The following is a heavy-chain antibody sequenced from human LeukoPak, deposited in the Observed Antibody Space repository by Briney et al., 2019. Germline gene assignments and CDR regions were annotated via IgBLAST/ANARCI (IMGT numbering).Heavy chain of an antibody. CDR3: AKDQGSGSYHYYDY. Sequence: GGSLRLSCAASGFTFSSYGMHWVRQAPGKGLEWVAFIRYDGSNKYYADSVKGRFTISRDNSKNTLYLQMNSLRAEDTAVYYCAKDQGSGSYHYYDYWGQGTLVTVSS. J-gene: IGHJ4*02. V-gene: IGHV3-30*02. CDR2: IRYDGSNK. D-gene: IGHD3-10*01. CDR1: GFTFSSYG.